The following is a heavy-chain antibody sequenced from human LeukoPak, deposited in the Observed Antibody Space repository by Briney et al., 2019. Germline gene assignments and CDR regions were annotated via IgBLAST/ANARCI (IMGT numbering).Heavy chain of an antibody. CDR1: GFTVSSKY. D-gene: IGHD3-22*01. Sequence: GGSLRLSCAASGFTVSSKYMTWVRRAPGKGLGWVSVVYSGTGTYYADAVKGRFTISRDKSKNTLFLQMNSLRAEDTAVYYCALGLLHYYDSSGFDYWGQGTLVTVSS. J-gene: IGHJ4*02. CDR2: VYSGTGT. V-gene: IGHV3-53*01. CDR3: ALGLLHYYDSSGFDY.